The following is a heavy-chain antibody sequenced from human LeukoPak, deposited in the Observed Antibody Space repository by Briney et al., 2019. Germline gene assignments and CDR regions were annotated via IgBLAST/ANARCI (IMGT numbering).Heavy chain of an antibody. CDR2: ISYDGSNK. V-gene: IGHV3-30-3*01. CDR1: GFTFSSYA. D-gene: IGHD6-19*01. Sequence: GGSLRLSCAASGFTFSSYAMHWVRQAPGKGLEWVAVISYDGSNKYYADSVKGRFTISRDNSKNTLYLQMNSLRAEDTAVYYCARDPAPPGIAVAGTNHFDYWGQGTLVTVSS. J-gene: IGHJ4*02. CDR3: ARDPAPPGIAVAGTNHFDY.